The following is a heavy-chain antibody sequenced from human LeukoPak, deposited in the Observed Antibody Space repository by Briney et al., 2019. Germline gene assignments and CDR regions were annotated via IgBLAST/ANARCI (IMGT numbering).Heavy chain of an antibody. CDR1: GFTFSSYG. V-gene: IGHV3-30*18. Sequence: GGSLRLSCAASGFTFSSYGMHWVRQAPGKGLEWVAVISYDGSNKYYADSVKGRFTISRDNSKNTLYLQMNSLGAEDTAVYYCAKAESPINRYNLIDQRRAYGMDVWGQGTTVTVSS. J-gene: IGHJ6*02. D-gene: IGHD1-20*01. CDR2: ISYDGSNK. CDR3: AKAESPINRYNLIDQRRAYGMDV.